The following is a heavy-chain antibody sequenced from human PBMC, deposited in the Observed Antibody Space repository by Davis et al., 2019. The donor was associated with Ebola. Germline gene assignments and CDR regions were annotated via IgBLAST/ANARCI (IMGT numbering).Heavy chain of an antibody. V-gene: IGHV3-73*01. D-gene: IGHD6-19*01. Sequence: GESLKISCAVSGFTFSGSALHWVRQASGKGLEWVGRIRSKANFYATSYAASVKGRFTISRDDSKNTASLQMNSLKTEDTAVYYCTNQATIAVAGPRGAAFDPWGQGTLVTVSS. J-gene: IGHJ5*02. CDR1: GFTFSGSA. CDR3: TNQATIAVAGPRGAAFDP. CDR2: IRSKANFYAT.